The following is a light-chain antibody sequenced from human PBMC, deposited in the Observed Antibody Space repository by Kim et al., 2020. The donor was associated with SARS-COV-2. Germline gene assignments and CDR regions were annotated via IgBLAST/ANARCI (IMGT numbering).Light chain of an antibody. CDR1: RSNMGHNY. J-gene: IGLJ2*01. Sequence: TVTTYSRGIRSNMGHNYITGYQHLTGTAPKLLIYDNNKRHSGIPDHFSGSKSGTSATLGITGLQTGDEADYYCRTWDSSLSAHVVFGGGTQLTVL. CDR2: DNN. CDR3: RTWDSSLSAHVV. V-gene: IGLV1-51*01.